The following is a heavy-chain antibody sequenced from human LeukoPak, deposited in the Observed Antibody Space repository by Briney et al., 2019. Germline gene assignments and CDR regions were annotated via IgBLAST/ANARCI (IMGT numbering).Heavy chain of an antibody. Sequence: VSLRRSCPAARATVRSNYMSWVLQAPGKRLEWVSVIYSGGSTNYADSVQGRFTISRDISKNTLYLQIDSLRAEDTAVYYCARDDATSYYYYGLDVWGQGTTVTVSS. J-gene: IGHJ6*02. CDR2: IYSGGST. CDR1: RATVRSNY. D-gene: IGHD2-15*01. CDR3: ARDDATSYYYYGLDV. V-gene: IGHV3-66*01.